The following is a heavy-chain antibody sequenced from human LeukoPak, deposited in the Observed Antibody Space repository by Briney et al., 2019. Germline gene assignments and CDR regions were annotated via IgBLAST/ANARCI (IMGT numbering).Heavy chain of an antibody. CDR3: AREGNYDYVWGSSYYFDY. Sequence: GGSLRLSCVASGFTFSNYAMSWVRQAPGKGLEWVSAISHSGDSTYYADSVKGRFTISRDNAKNSLYLQMNSLGAEDTAVYYCAREGNYDYVWGSSYYFDYWGQGTLVTVSS. CDR1: GFTFSNYA. J-gene: IGHJ4*02. D-gene: IGHD3-16*01. CDR2: ISHSGDST. V-gene: IGHV3-23*01.